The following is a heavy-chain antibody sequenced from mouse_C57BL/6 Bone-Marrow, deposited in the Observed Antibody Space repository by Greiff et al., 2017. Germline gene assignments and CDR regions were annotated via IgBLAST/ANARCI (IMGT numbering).Heavy chain of an antibody. D-gene: IGHD2-2*01. CDR2: ISSGSSTI. Sequence: EVKLMESGGGLVKPGGSLKLSCAASGFTFSDYGMHWVRQAPEKGLEWVAYISSGSSTIYYADTVKGRFTISRDNAKNTLFLQMTSLRSEDTAMYYCARSGYGYPWFAYWGQGTLVTVSA. V-gene: IGHV5-17*01. J-gene: IGHJ3*01. CDR3: ARSGYGYPWFAY. CDR1: GFTFSDYG.